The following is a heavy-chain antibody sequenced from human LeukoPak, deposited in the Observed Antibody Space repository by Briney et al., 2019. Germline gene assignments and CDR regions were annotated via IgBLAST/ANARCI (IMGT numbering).Heavy chain of an antibody. D-gene: IGHD5-18*01. CDR3: SKGAYSYGLTSTLFYY. J-gene: IGHJ4*02. CDR2: INPNSGGT. CDR1: GYTFTGYY. Sequence: ASVKVSCKASGYTFTGYYMHWVRQAPGQGLEWMGWINPNSGGTNYAQKFQGRVTMTRDTSISTAYMELSRLRSDDTAVYYCSKGAYSYGLTSTLFYYWGQGTLGTGSS. V-gene: IGHV1-2*02.